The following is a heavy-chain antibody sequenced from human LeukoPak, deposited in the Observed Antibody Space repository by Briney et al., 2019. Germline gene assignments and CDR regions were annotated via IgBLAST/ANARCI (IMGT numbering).Heavy chain of an antibody. D-gene: IGHD6-19*01. Sequence: GGSLRLSCAASGFTFSSYAMTWVRQAPGKGLEWVSAISAGGGSTYYADSGKGRFTISRDNSKNTLYLQLNSLRAEDTAVYYCAKAGGWTNYFDYWGQGTLVTVSS. CDR2: ISAGGGST. J-gene: IGHJ4*02. CDR1: GFTFSSYA. CDR3: AKAGGWTNYFDY. V-gene: IGHV3-23*01.